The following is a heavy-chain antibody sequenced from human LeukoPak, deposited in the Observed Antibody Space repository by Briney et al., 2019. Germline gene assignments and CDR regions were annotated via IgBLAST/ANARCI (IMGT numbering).Heavy chain of an antibody. CDR3: AKLAPIAAADPWVDY. CDR1: GFTFSSYG. D-gene: IGHD6-13*01. Sequence: GGSLRLSCAASGFTFSSYGMHWVRQAPGKGLEWVAVISYDGSNKYYADSVKGRFTISRDNSKNTLYLQMNSLRAEDPAVYYCAKLAPIAAADPWVDYWGQGTLVTVSS. CDR2: ISYDGSNK. J-gene: IGHJ4*02. V-gene: IGHV3-30*18.